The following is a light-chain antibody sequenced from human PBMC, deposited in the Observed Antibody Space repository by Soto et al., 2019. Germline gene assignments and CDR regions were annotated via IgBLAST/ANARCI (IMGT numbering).Light chain of an antibody. J-gene: IGKJ4*01. CDR3: QQRSNWPPLT. Sequence: EIVLPQSPATLSSSPGKRATLSCRARQSVSSYLAWYHQKPGQAPRLLIYDASNRATGIPARFSGSGSGTDFTLTISSLQPEDFAVYYCQQRSNWPPLTFGGGTKVEIK. CDR1: QSVSSY. CDR2: DAS. V-gene: IGKV3-11*01.